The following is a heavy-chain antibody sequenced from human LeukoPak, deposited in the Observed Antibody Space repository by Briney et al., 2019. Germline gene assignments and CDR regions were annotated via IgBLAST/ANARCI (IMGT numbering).Heavy chain of an antibody. V-gene: IGHV1-69*05. CDR1: GGTFSSYA. D-gene: IGHD2-15*01. CDR3: ARDIGFYYYYYYMDV. J-gene: IGHJ6*03. CDR2: IIPIFGTA. Sequence: GASVKVSCKASGGTFSSYAISWVRQAPGQGLEWMGGIIPIFGTANYAQKFQGRVTITTDESTSTAYMELSSLRSEDTAVYYCARDIGFYYYYYYMDVWGKGTTVTVSS.